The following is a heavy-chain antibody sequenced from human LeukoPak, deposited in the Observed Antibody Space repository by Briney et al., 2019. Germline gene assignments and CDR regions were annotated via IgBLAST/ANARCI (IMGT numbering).Heavy chain of an antibody. CDR2: INHSGST. V-gene: IGHV4-34*01. CDR1: GASFSNYY. Sequence: SETLSLTCAVYGASFSNYYWTWIRQSPGKGLEWIGEINHSGSTNYNPSLKSRVTISVDTSKNQFSLKLSSVTAADTAIYYCASLNYHGSGSPFDYWGQGILVTVSS. CDR3: ASLNYHGSGSPFDY. J-gene: IGHJ4*02. D-gene: IGHD3-10*01.